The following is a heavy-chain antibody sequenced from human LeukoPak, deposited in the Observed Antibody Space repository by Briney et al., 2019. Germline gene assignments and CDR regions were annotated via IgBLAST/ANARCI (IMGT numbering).Heavy chain of an antibody. J-gene: IGHJ4*02. CDR2: IYYSGST. CDR1: GGSISSGDYY. D-gene: IGHD2-2*01. Sequence: SETLSLTCTVSGGSISSGDYYWSWIRQPPGKGLEWIGYIYYSGSTYYNPSLKSRVTISVDTPKNQFSLKLSSVTAADTAVYYCARARRPIVVVPAGRYYFDYWGQGTLVTVSS. CDR3: ARARRPIVVVPAGRYYFDY. V-gene: IGHV4-30-4*01.